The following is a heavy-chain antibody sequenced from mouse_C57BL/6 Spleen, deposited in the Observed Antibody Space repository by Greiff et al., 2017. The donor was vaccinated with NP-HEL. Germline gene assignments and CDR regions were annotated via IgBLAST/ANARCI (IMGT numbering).Heavy chain of an antibody. CDR2: ISYDGSN. CDR1: GYSITSGYY. J-gene: IGHJ1*03. CDR3: ARERITTVRYFDV. Sequence: ESGPGLVKPSQSLSLTCSVTGYSITSGYYWNWIRQFPGNKLEWMGYISYDGSNNYNPSLKNRISITRDTSKNQFFLKLNSVTTEDTATYYCARERITTVRYFDVWGTGTTVTVSS. V-gene: IGHV3-6*01. D-gene: IGHD1-1*01.